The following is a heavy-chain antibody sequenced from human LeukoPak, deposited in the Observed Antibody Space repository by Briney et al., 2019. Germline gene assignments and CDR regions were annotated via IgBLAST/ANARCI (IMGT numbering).Heavy chain of an antibody. D-gene: IGHD2-15*01. V-gene: IGHV4-31*03. J-gene: IGHJ5*02. CDR1: GVSISSGGYY. CDR3: ASYCSGGSCKYNWFDP. Sequence: SSETLSLTCTVSGVSISSGGYYWSWIRQHPGKGLEWIGYIYYSGSTYYNPSLKSRVTISVDTSKNQFSLKLSSVTAADTAVYYCASYCSGGSCKYNWFDPWGQGTLVTVSS. CDR2: IYYSGST.